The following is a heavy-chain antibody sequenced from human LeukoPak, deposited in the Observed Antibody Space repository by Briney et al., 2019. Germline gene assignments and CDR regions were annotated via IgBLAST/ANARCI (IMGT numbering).Heavy chain of an antibody. CDR1: GYTFTGYY. V-gene: IGHV1-2*02. D-gene: IGHD6-13*01. Sequence: GASVKVSCKASGYTFTGYYMHWVRQAPGQGLEWMGWINPNSGGTNYAQKFQGRVTMTRDTSISTAYMELSRLRSDDTAVYYRARLYSSSWYLWGGSKSPRDYWGQGTLVTVSS. J-gene: IGHJ4*02. CDR3: ARLYSSSWYLWGGSKSPRDY. CDR2: INPNSGGT.